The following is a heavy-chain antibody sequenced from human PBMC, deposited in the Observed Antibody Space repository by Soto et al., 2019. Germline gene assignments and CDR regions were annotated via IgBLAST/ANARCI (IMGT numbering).Heavy chain of an antibody. CDR3: ARDFWDTAYRFDP. CDR1: GFTFSSYG. CDR2: IWYDGSNK. V-gene: IGHV3-33*01. D-gene: IGHD5-18*01. J-gene: IGHJ5*02. Sequence: QVQLVESGGGVVQPGRSLRLSCAASGFTFSSYGMHWVRQAPGKGLEWVAVIWYDGSNKYYADSVKGRFTISRDNSKNTLYLQMNSLRAEDTAVYYCARDFWDTAYRFDPWGQGTLVTVSS.